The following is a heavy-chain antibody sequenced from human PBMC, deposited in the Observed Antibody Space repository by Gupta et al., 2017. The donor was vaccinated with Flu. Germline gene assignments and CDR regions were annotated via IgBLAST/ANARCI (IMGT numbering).Heavy chain of an antibody. Sequence: QVQLVQSGAEVKKPGSSVKVSCKASGGTFSSYAISWVRQAPGQGLEWMGGIIPIFGTANYAQKFQGRVTITADESTSTAYMELSSLRSEDTXVXYCARGXGTGTTTGGYFDLWGRGTLVTVSS. J-gene: IGHJ2*01. V-gene: IGHV1-69*01. D-gene: IGHD4-17*01. CDR2: IIPIFGTA. CDR3: ARGXGTGTTTGGYFDL. CDR1: GGTFSSYA.